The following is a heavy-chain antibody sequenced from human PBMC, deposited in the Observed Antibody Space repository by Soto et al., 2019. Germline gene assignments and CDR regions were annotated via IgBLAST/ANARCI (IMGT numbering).Heavy chain of an antibody. J-gene: IGHJ3*01. CDR2: ISSSSSPI. CDR3: VRGGSGATSGDLFDA. V-gene: IGHV3-21*06. CDR1: GFTFSAYS. Sequence: GGSLRLSCAASGFTFSAYSINWVRQAPGRGLEWVSSISSSSSPIFYAESVRGRSTISRDNAKNLLYLQMNGLRAEDTAVYYCVRGGSGATSGDLFDAWGQGTLVTVSS. D-gene: IGHD3-10*01.